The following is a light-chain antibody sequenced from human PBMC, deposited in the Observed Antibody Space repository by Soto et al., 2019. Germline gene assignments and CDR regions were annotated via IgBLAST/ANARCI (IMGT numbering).Light chain of an antibody. CDR2: GAS. CDR3: HPGSSAR. J-gene: IGKJ1*01. V-gene: IGKV1-39*01. Sequence: DIQMTRAPCGLSATVGERGTISWRASESVSTYLNWYQVKPGEAPKIPIFGASNLQSGVPSRFSGSGSAIEFSLTIGCPQPTDFASYSCHPGSSARIGQGTKVDIK. CDR1: ESVSTY.